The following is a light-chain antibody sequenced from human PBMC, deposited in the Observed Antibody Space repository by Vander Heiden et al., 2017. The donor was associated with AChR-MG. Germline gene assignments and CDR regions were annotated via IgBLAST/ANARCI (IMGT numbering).Light chain of an antibody. Sequence: DIQMTQSPSSLSASVGDRVTITCQASQDISNYLNWYQQKPGKAPKLLLYDASNLETGVPSRFSGSGSGTDFTFPISSLQPEDIATYYCQQYDNLRYTFGQGTKLEIK. J-gene: IGKJ2*01. CDR2: DAS. CDR1: QDISNY. CDR3: QQYDNLRYT. V-gene: IGKV1-33*01.